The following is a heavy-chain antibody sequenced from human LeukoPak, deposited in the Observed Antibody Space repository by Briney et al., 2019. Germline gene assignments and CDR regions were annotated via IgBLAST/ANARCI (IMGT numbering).Heavy chain of an antibody. J-gene: IGHJ4*02. CDR1: GFTFSSYA. V-gene: IGHV3-23*01. D-gene: IGHD6-19*01. CDR2: ISGSGGST. Sequence: PGGSLRLSCAASGFTFSSYAMSWVRQAPGKGLEWVSAISGSGGSTYYADSVKGRFTISRDNSKNTLYLQMSSLRAEDTAVYYCAKVGVAGNHFDYWGQGTLVTVSS. CDR3: AKVGVAGNHFDY.